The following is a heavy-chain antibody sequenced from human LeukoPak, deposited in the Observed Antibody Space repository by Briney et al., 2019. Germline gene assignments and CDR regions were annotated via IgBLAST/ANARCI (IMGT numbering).Heavy chain of an antibody. V-gene: IGHV3-74*01. CDR2: IKSDGSSI. CDR1: GFTFSDYW. Sequence: GGSLRLSCAASGFTFSDYWMHCVRQAPGKGLVWVSRIKSDGSSISYADSVKGRFTISRDNAKNTLYLQMNSLRAEDTAVYYCATNTYADYVSFDIWGQGTMVTVSS. CDR3: ATNTYADYVSFDI. J-gene: IGHJ3*02. D-gene: IGHD2-2*01.